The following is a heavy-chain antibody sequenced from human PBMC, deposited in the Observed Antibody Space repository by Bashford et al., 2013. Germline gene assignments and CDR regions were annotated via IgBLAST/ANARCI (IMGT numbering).Heavy chain of an antibody. J-gene: IGHJ4*02. V-gene: IGHV3-21*01. CDR2: ISSSSSYI. CDR3: ASLTSKGFSL. D-gene: IGHD1-14*01. Sequence: VRQAPGKGLEWVSSISSSSSYIYYADSVKGRFTISRDNAKNSLYLQMNSLRAEDTAVYYCASLTSKGFSLWGQGTLVTVSS.